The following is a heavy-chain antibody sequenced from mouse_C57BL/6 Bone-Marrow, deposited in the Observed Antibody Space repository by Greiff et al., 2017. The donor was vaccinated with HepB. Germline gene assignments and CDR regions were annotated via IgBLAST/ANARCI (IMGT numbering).Heavy chain of an antibody. Sequence: ASGVDFSRYWMRWVRRAPGKGLEWIGEINPDSSTINYAPSLKDKFIISRDNAKNTLYLQMSKVRSEDTALYYCARPWGYPFAYWGQGTLVTVSA. CDR3: ARPWGYPFAY. CDR1: GVDFSRYW. J-gene: IGHJ3*01. V-gene: IGHV4-1*01. D-gene: IGHD2-2*01. CDR2: INPDSSTI.